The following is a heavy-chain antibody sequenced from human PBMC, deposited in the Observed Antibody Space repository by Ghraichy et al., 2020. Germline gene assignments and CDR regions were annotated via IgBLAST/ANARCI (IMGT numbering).Heavy chain of an antibody. CDR3: ATDGNYYGSGRLYYYYGMDV. Sequence: ASVKVSCKVSGYTLTELSMHWVRQAPGQGLEWMGGFDPEDGETIYAQKFQGRVTMTEDTSTDTAYMELSSLRSEDTAVYYCATDGNYYGSGRLYYYYGMDVWGQGTTVTVSS. V-gene: IGHV1-24*01. D-gene: IGHD3-10*01. J-gene: IGHJ6*02. CDR2: FDPEDGET. CDR1: GYTLTELS.